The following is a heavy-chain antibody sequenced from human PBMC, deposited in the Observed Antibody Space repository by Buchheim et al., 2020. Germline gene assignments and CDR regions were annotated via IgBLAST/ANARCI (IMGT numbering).Heavy chain of an antibody. J-gene: IGHJ4*02. Sequence: EVQLLESGGGLVQPGGSLRLSCATSGFTFSSYAMSWVRQAPGKGLEWVSAISAGGGSTFYADSVKGRFTISGDNSKNTLYLHMNSLRVEDTAVYYCAKDRDGYNLAIWDWGQGTL. CDR2: ISAGGGST. D-gene: IGHD5-24*01. V-gene: IGHV3-23*01. CDR1: GFTFSSYA. CDR3: AKDRDGYNLAIWD.